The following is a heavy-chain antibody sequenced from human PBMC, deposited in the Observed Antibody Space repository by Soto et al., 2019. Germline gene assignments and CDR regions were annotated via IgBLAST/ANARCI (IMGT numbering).Heavy chain of an antibody. CDR2: IKSDGTTA. Sequence: QVKLVESGGGVVQPGRSRRLSCVTSGFTFRSYGMHWVRQSPDKGLEWVAVIKSDGTTADYIESVKGRFFISRDNSKKTVYLHMNNLRPEDTGIYYCAKPRSSLEWPPFDPWGQGTLVTVSS. V-gene: IGHV3-30-3*02. CDR3: AKPRSSLEWPPFDP. CDR1: GFTFRSYG. D-gene: IGHD3-3*01. J-gene: IGHJ5*02.